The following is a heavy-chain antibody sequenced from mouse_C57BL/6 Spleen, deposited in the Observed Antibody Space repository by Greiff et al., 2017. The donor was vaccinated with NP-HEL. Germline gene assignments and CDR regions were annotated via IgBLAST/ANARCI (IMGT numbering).Heavy chain of an antibody. Sequence: QVQLQQPGAELVKPGASVKMSCKASGYTFTSYWITWVKQRPGQGLEWIGDIYPGSGSTNYNEKFKSKATLTVDTSSSTAYMQLSSLTSEDSAVYYCARSDYSNYYFDYWGHSTTLTVSS. V-gene: IGHV1-55*01. CDR1: GYTFTSYW. J-gene: IGHJ2*01. CDR3: ARSDYSNYYFDY. CDR2: IYPGSGST. D-gene: IGHD2-5*01.